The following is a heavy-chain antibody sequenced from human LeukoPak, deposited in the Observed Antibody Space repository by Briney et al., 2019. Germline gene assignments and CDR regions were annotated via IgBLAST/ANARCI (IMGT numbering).Heavy chain of an antibody. Sequence: GASVKVSCKASGYTFTSYFIHWVRQAPGQGLEWVGIINPGGDSTSYAQKFQGRVTMTRDTSTSTVYMELSSLRSEDTAVYYCARGRATMVRGPIPPYFDYWGQGALVTVSS. CDR3: ARGRATMVRGPIPPYFDY. CDR1: GYTFTSYF. J-gene: IGHJ4*02. D-gene: IGHD3-10*01. V-gene: IGHV1-46*01. CDR2: INPGGDST.